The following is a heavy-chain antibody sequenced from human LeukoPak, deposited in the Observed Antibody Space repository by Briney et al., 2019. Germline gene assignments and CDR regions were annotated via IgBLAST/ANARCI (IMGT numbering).Heavy chain of an antibody. V-gene: IGHV3-7*01. Sequence: PGGSLRLSCAASGVTFTASWMAWVRQAPGKGLEWVANIKYDGSETYYVDSVKGRFTISRDNAKNSLSLQMNSLRDGDTAVYHCAKYHYGSGTSFGYWGQGILVTVSS. CDR3: AKYHYGSGTSFGY. J-gene: IGHJ4*02. CDR1: GVTFTASW. CDR2: IKYDGSET. D-gene: IGHD3-10*01.